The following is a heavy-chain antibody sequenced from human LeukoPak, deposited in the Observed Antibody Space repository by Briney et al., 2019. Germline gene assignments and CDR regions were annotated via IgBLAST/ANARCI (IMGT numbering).Heavy chain of an antibody. CDR2: IRSSSSDI. CDR1: GFTFSSYA. D-gene: IGHD4-23*01. Sequence: PGESLRLSCTGSGFTFSSYAMNWVRRAPGQGLEWVSSIRSSSSDIYYTDSVKGRFTISRDNAKNSLYLQMNSLRAEDTAVYYCVTDYGGSSGAFDIWGQGTMVTVSS. V-gene: IGHV3-21*01. J-gene: IGHJ3*02. CDR3: VTDYGGSSGAFDI.